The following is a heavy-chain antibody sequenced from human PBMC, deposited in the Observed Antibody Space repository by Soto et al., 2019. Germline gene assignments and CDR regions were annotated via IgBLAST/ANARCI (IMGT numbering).Heavy chain of an antibody. Sequence: QVQLVESGGGVVQPGRSLRLSCAASGFTFSSYGMHWVRQAPGKGLEWVAVISYDGSNKYYADSVKGRFTISRDNSKNXXYLQMNSLRAEDTAVYYCAKVAYDSSGYYYSYFDYWGQGTLVTVSS. J-gene: IGHJ4*02. CDR1: GFTFSSYG. CDR2: ISYDGSNK. CDR3: AKVAYDSSGYYYSYFDY. V-gene: IGHV3-30*18. D-gene: IGHD3-22*01.